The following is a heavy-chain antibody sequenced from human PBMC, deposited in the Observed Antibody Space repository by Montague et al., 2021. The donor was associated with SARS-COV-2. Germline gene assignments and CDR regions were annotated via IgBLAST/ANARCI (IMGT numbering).Heavy chain of an antibody. V-gene: IGHV5-10-1*01. D-gene: IGHD2-21*02. J-gene: IGHJ4*02. CDR3: ARSQHCGSDCYFAY. CDR1: GYDFTRYW. Sequence: QSVAEVKTSGESLRISCRGSGYDFTRYWISWVRQMPGKGLEWMGRINPADSQPNYSPSFQGQVTISVDKSITTAYLQWSSLKPSDTAIYYCARSQHCGSDCYFAYWGQGSLVTVSS. CDR2: INPADSQP.